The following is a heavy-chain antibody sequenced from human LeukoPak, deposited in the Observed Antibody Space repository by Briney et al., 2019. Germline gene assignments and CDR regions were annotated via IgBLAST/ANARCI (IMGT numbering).Heavy chain of an antibody. CDR1: GYTFTSYD. V-gene: IGHV1-69*13. CDR2: IIPIFGTA. CDR3: ARDPTVVTPDYFQH. D-gene: IGHD4-23*01. J-gene: IGHJ1*01. Sequence: SVKVSCKASGYTFTSYDINWVRQATGQGLEWMGGIIPIFGTANYAQKFQGRVTITADESTSTAYMELSSLRSEDTAVYYCARDPTVVTPDYFQHWGQGTLVTVSS.